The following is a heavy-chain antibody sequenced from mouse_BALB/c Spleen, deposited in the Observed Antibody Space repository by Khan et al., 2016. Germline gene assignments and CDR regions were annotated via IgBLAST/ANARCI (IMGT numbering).Heavy chain of an antibody. D-gene: IGHD3-1*01. Sequence: EVPLQESGPSLVKPSQTLSLTCSVTDDSITSGYWNWIRKFPGNKLEYMGYISDSGSNYYNPSLKSRISITRDTSKNQYYLQLNSVTTEDTATYYCARSVRAIMDYWGQGTSVTVSS. V-gene: IGHV3-8*02. CDR2: ISDSGSN. CDR1: DDSITSGY. J-gene: IGHJ4*01. CDR3: ARSVRAIMDY.